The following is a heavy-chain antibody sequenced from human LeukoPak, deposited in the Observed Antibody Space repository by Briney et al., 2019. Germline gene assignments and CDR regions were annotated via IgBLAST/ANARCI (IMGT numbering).Heavy chain of an antibody. V-gene: IGHV3-48*03. CDR3: ARGWAPAAILTRRGEY. Sequence: PGGSLRLSCAASGFTFSSYEMNWVRQAPGKGLEWVSYISSSGSTIYYADSVKGRFTVSRDNAKNSLYLQMNSLRAEDAAVYYCARGWAPAAILTRRGEYWGQGTLVTVSS. D-gene: IGHD2-2*01. CDR1: GFTFSSYE. CDR2: ISSSGSTI. J-gene: IGHJ4*02.